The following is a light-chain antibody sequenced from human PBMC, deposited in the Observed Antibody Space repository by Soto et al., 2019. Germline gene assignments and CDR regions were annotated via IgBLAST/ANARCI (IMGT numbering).Light chain of an antibody. J-gene: IGKJ5*01. Sequence: EIVMTQSPATLSASPGERAKISCRASQSVSSNLAWYQQKPCQAPRLLISDASNRATGIPARFSGSGSGTEFTLTISSLQSEDFAVYYCQQYNNWPTITFGQGTRLEIK. CDR1: QSVSSN. V-gene: IGKV3D-15*01. CDR3: QQYNNWPTIT. CDR2: DAS.